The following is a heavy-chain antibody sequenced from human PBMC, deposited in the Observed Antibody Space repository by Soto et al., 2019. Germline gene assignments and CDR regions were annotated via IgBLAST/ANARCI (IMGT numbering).Heavy chain of an antibody. D-gene: IGHD3-22*01. CDR2: IYYSGST. CDR3: ARDFYCSGYSPYAFDI. J-gene: IGHJ3*02. Sequence: SETLSLTCTVSGGSISSYYWSWIRQPPGKGLEWIGYIYYSGSTNYNPSLKSRVTISVDTSKNQFSLKLSSVTAADTAVYYCARDFYCSGYSPYAFDIWGQGTMVTVSS. V-gene: IGHV4-59*01. CDR1: GGSISSYY.